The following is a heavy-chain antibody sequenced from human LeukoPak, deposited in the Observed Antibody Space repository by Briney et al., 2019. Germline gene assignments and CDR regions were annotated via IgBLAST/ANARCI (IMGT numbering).Heavy chain of an antibody. CDR3: ARGLKDIVVVPAAVYGMDV. CDR1: GGSFSGYY. D-gene: IGHD2-2*01. CDR2: INHSGST. J-gene: IGHJ6*02. V-gene: IGHV4-34*01. Sequence: PSETLSLTCAVYGGSFSGYYWSWIRQPPGKGLDWIGEINHSGSTNYNPSLKSRVTISVDTSKNQFSLKLSSVTAADTAVYYCARGLKDIVVVPAAVYGMDVWGQGTTVTVSS.